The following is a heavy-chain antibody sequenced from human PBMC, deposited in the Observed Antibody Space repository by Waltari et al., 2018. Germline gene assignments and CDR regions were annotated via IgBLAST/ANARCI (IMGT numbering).Heavy chain of an antibody. V-gene: IGHV3-23*01. J-gene: IGHJ4*02. D-gene: IGHD3-22*01. CDR2: ISGSGGST. Sequence: EVQLLESGGGLVQPGGSLRLSCAASGFTFSSYAMSWVRQAPGEGLEWVSAISGSGGSTYYADSVKGRFTISGDNSKNTLYLQMNSLRAEDTAVYYCAEVYYDSSGYVDYWGQGTLVTVSS. CDR1: GFTFSSYA. CDR3: AEVYYDSSGYVDY.